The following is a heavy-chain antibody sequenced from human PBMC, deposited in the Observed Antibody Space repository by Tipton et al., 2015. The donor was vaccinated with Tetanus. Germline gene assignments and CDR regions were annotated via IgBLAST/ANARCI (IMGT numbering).Heavy chain of an antibody. D-gene: IGHD3-3*01. V-gene: IGHV4-61*08. CDR3: ARANYEFPNKGPFDS. CDR1: GGSVSGGDYH. Sequence: TLSLTCTVSGGSVSGGDYHWSWIRQPPGKGLEWLAYISDSGRTNSNYSLKSRITISRDTSKNQFSLRLTSVTAADTAVYYCARANYEFPNKGPFDSWGQGTLVIVSS. J-gene: IGHJ4*02. CDR2: ISDSGRT.